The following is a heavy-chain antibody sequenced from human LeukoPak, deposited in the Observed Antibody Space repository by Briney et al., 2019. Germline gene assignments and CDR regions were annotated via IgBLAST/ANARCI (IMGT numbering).Heavy chain of an antibody. CDR2: IYYGGGA. CDR1: GGSISSSSYY. J-gene: IGHJ5*02. Sequence: SETLSLTCTVSGGSISSSSYYWGWIRQPPGKGLEWIGNIYYGGGAYYNPSLKSRATISVDTSKNQFSLKLSSVTAADTAVYYCARQPNIVVVDNWFDPRGQGTLVAVSS. V-gene: IGHV4-39*07. CDR3: ARQPNIVVVDNWFDP. D-gene: IGHD2-15*01.